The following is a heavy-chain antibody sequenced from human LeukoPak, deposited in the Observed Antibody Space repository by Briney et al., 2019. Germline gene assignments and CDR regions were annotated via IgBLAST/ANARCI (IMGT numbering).Heavy chain of an antibody. CDR1: GFTFNSYW. CDR2: INSDGSDT. V-gene: IGHV3-74*01. Sequence: GGSLRLSCAASGFTFNSYWFHWVRQAPGKGLVWISRINSDGSDTIYAHSVKGRFTISRDNAKSTVYLQMNSLKAEDTAVYYCARGGYHHGFDIWGQGTMVTVSS. J-gene: IGHJ3*02. CDR3: ARGGYHHGFDI. D-gene: IGHD2-15*01.